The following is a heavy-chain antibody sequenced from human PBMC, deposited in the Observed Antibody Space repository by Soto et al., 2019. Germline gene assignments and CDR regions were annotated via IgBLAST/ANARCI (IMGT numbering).Heavy chain of an antibody. V-gene: IGHV4-34*01. J-gene: IGHJ6*03. Sequence: ASETLSLTCAVYGGSFSGYYWSWIRQPPGKGLEWIGEINHSGSTNYNPSLKSRVTISVDTSKNQFSLKLSSVTAADTAVYYCARSLYCSSTSCPYYYYYMDVWGKGTTVTVSS. CDR1: GGSFSGYY. CDR2: INHSGST. CDR3: ARSLYCSSTSCPYYYYYMDV. D-gene: IGHD2-2*01.